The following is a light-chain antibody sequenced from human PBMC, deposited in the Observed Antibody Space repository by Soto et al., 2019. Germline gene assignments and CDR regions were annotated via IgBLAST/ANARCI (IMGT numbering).Light chain of an antibody. V-gene: IGLV2-14*01. J-gene: IGLJ1*01. CDR1: SSDVGGYNY. CDR2: EVS. Sequence: QSALTQPASVSGSPGQSITISCTGTSSDVGGYNYVSWYQQHPGKAPKLMIYEVSNRPSGVSTRFSGSKSGNTASLTISGRQAEDEADYYCSSYTSSSTPVFGTGTKLTVL. CDR3: SSYTSSSTPV.